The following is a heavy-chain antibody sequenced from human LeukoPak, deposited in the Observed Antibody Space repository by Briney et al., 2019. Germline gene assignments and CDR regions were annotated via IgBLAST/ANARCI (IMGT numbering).Heavy chain of an antibody. J-gene: IGHJ5*02. V-gene: IGHV4-59*08. D-gene: IGHD2-21*02. CDR2: ISYSGSA. Sequence: SETLSLTCTVSGGSISSSSWTWIRQPPGKGLEWIGYISYSGSANYSPSLKSRATISVDTSKNEFSLKLSSVTAADTAVYYCARRPVTGPNWFDPWGQGTLVTVSS. CDR1: GGSISSSS. CDR3: ARRPVTGPNWFDP.